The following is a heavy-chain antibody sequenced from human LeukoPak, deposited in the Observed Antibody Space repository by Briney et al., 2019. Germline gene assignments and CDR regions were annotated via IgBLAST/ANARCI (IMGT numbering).Heavy chain of an antibody. Sequence: ASVKVSCKVSGYTLTELSMHWVRQAPGKGLEWMGGFDPEDGETIYAQKFQGRVTITADKSTSTAYMELSSLRSEDTAVYYCARDHLYSSGWYVDDLWGRGTLVTVSS. V-gene: IGHV1-24*01. D-gene: IGHD6-19*01. CDR1: GYTLTELS. J-gene: IGHJ2*01. CDR3: ARDHLYSSGWYVDDL. CDR2: FDPEDGET.